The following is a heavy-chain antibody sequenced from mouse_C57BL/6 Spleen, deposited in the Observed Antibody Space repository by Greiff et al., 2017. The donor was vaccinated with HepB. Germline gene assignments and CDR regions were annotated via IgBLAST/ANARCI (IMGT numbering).Heavy chain of an antibody. D-gene: IGHD2-10*02. CDR3: TRGGYGNYAMDY. CDR1: GFTFSSYA. CDR2: ISSGGDYT. Sequence: EVKLMESGEGLVKPGGSLKLSCAASGFTFSSYAMSWVRQTPEKRLEWVAYISSGGDYTYYADTVKGRFTIPRDNARNTLYLQMSSLKSEDTAMYYCTRGGYGNYAMDYWGQGTSVTVSS. J-gene: IGHJ4*01. V-gene: IGHV5-9-1*02.